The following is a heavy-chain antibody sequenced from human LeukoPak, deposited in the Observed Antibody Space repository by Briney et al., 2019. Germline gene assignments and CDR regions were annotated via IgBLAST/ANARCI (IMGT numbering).Heavy chain of an antibody. CDR1: GYSISSGYY. V-gene: IGHV4-38-2*02. D-gene: IGHD1-14*01. J-gene: IGHJ4*02. CDR2: IYHSGST. CDR3: ARDTGGNYF. Sequence: SETLSLTCAVSGYSISSGYYWGWIRQPPGKGLEWIGSIYHSGSTNYNPSLKSRVTVSVDTSKNQFSLKLSSVTAADTAVYYCARDTGGNYFWGQGTLVTVSS.